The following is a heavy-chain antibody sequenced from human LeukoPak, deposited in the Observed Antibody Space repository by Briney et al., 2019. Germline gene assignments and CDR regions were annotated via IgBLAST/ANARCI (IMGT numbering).Heavy chain of an antibody. CDR1: RFTFSNFA. Sequence: GGSLRLSCAASRFTFSNFAMSWVRQAPGKGLGWVSTISGSAYSTYYADSVKGRFTISRDNSKNALFLQMNSLSAEDTAVYYCAKSGPYCSSTTCNYFDYWGQGTLVTVSS. V-gene: IGHV3-23*01. CDR2: ISGSAYST. D-gene: IGHD2-2*01. J-gene: IGHJ4*02. CDR3: AKSGPYCSSTTCNYFDY.